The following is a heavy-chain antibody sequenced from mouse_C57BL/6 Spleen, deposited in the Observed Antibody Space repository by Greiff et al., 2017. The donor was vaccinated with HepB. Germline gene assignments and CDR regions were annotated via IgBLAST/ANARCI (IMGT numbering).Heavy chain of an antibody. Sequence: VQLQQSGAELVKPGASVKISCKASGYAFSSYWMNWVKQRPGKGLEWIGQIYPGDGDTNYNGKFKGKATLTADKSASKAYMHLSSLTSEDFAVYFCAISGGYYFDYWGQGTTLTVSS. CDR2: IYPGDGDT. J-gene: IGHJ2*01. CDR1: GYAFSSYW. V-gene: IGHV1-80*01. D-gene: IGHD3-1*01. CDR3: AISGGYYFDY.